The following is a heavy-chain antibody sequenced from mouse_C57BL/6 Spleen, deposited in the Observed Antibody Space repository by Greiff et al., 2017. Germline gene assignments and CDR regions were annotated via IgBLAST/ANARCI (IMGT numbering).Heavy chain of an antibody. CDR1: GFTFSDYG. Sequence: EVKLMESGGGLVKPGGSLKLSCAASGFTFSDYGMHWVRQAPEKGLEWVAYISSGSSTIYYADTVKGRFTISRDNAKNTLFLQMTSLRSEDTAMYYCARKEYDYDGYAMDYWGQGTSVTVSS. CDR2: ISSGSSTI. J-gene: IGHJ4*01. CDR3: ARKEYDYDGYAMDY. V-gene: IGHV5-17*01. D-gene: IGHD2-4*01.